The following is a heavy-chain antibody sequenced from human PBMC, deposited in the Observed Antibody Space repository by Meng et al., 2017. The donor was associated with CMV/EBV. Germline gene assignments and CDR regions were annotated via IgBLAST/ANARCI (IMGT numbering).Heavy chain of an antibody. D-gene: IGHD5-18*01. CDR3: ARYSYGYLFYY. J-gene: IGHJ4*02. CDR2: ISAYNGNT. V-gene: IGHV1-18*01. CDR1: GYTFTSYG. Sequence: ASVTVSCQASGYTFTSYGISWVRQAPGQGLEWMGWISAYNGNTNYAQKLQGRVTLTTDTSTSTAYMGLRSLRSDDTAVYYCARYSYGYLFYYWGQGTLVTVSS.